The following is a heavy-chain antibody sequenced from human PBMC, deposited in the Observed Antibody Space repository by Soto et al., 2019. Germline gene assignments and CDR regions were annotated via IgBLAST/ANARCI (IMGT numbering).Heavy chain of an antibody. D-gene: IGHD1-26*01. Sequence: GTSVKVSCNASGYTFTSYPTHWVRQAPGQRLEWMGWIDAGNGNTKYSQKFQDRVTIIADASTTTAYMELSSLRSEDTAIYYCAKDRRADWESYYYYAMDVWGQGTTVTVSS. CDR1: GYTFTSYP. CDR3: AKDRRADWESYYYYAMDV. CDR2: IDAGNGNT. V-gene: IGHV1-3*01. J-gene: IGHJ6*02.